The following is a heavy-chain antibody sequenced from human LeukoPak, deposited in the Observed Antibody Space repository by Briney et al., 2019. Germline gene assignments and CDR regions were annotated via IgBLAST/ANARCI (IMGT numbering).Heavy chain of an antibody. D-gene: IGHD3-3*01. Sequence: PGGSLRLSCAASGFTFSSYGMHWVRQAPGKGLEWVAFIRYDGSNKYYADSVKGRFTISRDNSKNTLYLQMNSLRAEDTAVYYCAKDGFYDFWSGTTNAFDIWGQGTLVTVSS. CDR2: IRYDGSNK. J-gene: IGHJ3*02. CDR3: AKDGFYDFWSGTTNAFDI. V-gene: IGHV3-30*02. CDR1: GFTFSSYG.